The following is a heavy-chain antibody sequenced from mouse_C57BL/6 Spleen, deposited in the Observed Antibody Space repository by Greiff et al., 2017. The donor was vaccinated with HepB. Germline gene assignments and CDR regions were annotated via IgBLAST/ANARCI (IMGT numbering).Heavy chain of an antibody. V-gene: IGHV1-50*01. D-gene: IGHD4-1*01. J-gene: IGHJ2*01. Sequence: QVQLQQPGAELVKPGASVKLSCKASGYTFTSYWMQWVKQRPGQGLEWIGEIDPSDSYTNYNQKFKGKATLTVDTSSSTAYMQLSSLTSEDSAVYYCAREGTGAYYFDYWGQGTTLTVSS. CDR1: GYTFTSYW. CDR2: IDPSDSYT. CDR3: AREGTGAYYFDY.